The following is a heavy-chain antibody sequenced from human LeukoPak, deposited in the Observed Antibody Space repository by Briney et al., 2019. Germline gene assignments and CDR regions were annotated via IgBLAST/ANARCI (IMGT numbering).Heavy chain of an antibody. J-gene: IGHJ4*02. D-gene: IGHD6-19*01. V-gene: IGHV3-30*02. CDR2: IRYDGSNK. CDR1: GFTSSSYG. CDR3: ARVGVGWLGFDY. Sequence: GGSLRLSCAASGFTSSSYGMHWVRQAPGKGLEWVAFIRYDGSNKYYADSVKGRFTISRDNAKNSLYLQMNSLRAEDTAVYYCARVGVGWLGFDYWGQGTLVTVSS.